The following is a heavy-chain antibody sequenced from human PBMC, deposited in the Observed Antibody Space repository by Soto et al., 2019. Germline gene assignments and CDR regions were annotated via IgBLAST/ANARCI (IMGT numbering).Heavy chain of an antibody. D-gene: IGHD2-15*01. CDR3: AREYDEYSDPPYYFDY. Sequence: SVKVSCKASGGTFSSYAISWVRQAPGQGLEWMGGIIPIFGTANYAQKFQGRVTITADESTSTAYMELSSLRSEDTAVYYCAREYDEYSDPPYYFDYWGQGTLVTVSS. CDR2: IIPIFGTA. V-gene: IGHV1-69*13. CDR1: GGTFSSYA. J-gene: IGHJ4*02.